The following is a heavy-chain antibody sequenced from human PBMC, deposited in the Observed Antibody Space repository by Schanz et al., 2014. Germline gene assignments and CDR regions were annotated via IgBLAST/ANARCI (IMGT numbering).Heavy chain of an antibody. Sequence: EVQLLESGGGLVQPGGSLRLSCAASGFTFSSYAMSWVRQAPGKGLEWVSSISSTSSYIFYADSVKGRFTISRDNAKNSLYLQMNSLTAEDTAVYYCARGVRIDDWGQGTLVTVSS. CDR1: GFTFSSYA. J-gene: IGHJ4*02. D-gene: IGHD4-4*01. CDR2: ISSTSSYI. CDR3: ARGVRIDD. V-gene: IGHV3-21*01.